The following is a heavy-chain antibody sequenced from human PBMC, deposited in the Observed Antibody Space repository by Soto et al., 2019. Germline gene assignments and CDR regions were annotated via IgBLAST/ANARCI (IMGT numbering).Heavy chain of an antibody. J-gene: IGHJ4*02. Sequence: QVQLVESGGGVVQPGRSLRLSCAASGFTFSSYGMHWVRQAPGKGLEWVAGIWYDGSSKYYADSVKGRFTISRDKSTNTLYLQMNSVRAEDTAVYYCARDSHRYSSGWLSYFDYWGQGTLVTVSS. CDR3: ARDSHRYSSGWLSYFDY. V-gene: IGHV3-33*01. D-gene: IGHD6-19*01. CDR2: IWYDGSSK. CDR1: GFTFSSYG.